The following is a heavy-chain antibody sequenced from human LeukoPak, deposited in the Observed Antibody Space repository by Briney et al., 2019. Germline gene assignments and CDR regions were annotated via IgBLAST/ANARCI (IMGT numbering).Heavy chain of an antibody. V-gene: IGHV3-23*01. CDR3: ARSIPYGTTWYGRSDY. CDR2: ISGSADNT. CDR1: GFTFSDYY. Sequence: GGSLRLSCAASGFTFSDYYMSWVRQAPGEGLEWVSTISGSADNTNYAEAVKGRFTISRDNSKNTMYLQMNSLRAEDTAVYYCARSIPYGTTWYGRSDYWGQGTLVTVSS. J-gene: IGHJ4*02. D-gene: IGHD6-13*01.